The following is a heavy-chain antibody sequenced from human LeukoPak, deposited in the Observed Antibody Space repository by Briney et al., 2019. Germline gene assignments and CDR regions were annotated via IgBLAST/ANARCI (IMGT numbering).Heavy chain of an antibody. CDR3: ARDPASSSWVLLGY. J-gene: IGHJ4*02. Sequence: GASVKVSCKASGYTFTCYYMHWVRQAPGQGLEGMGWINPNSGGTNYAQKFQGRVTMTRDTSISTAYMELSRLRSDDTAVYYCARDPASSSWVLLGYWGQGTLVTVSS. V-gene: IGHV1-2*02. CDR1: GYTFTCYY. D-gene: IGHD6-13*01. CDR2: INPNSGGT.